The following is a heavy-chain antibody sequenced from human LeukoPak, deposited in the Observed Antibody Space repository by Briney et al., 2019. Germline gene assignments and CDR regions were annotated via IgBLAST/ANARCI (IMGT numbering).Heavy chain of an antibody. V-gene: IGHV3-23*01. D-gene: IGHD2-15*01. CDR3: AKDTSAWWYHRAYMNV. Sequence: GGSLRLSCAASGFTFSDYAMSWVRQALGGGLEWVSAISGSGDKTFHADSVKGRFTTSRDNSKNTPSLQMSSLRVEDSAVYFCAKDTSAWWYHRAYMNVWGTGTTVTVSS. J-gene: IGHJ6*03. CDR1: GFTFSDYA. CDR2: ISGSGDKT.